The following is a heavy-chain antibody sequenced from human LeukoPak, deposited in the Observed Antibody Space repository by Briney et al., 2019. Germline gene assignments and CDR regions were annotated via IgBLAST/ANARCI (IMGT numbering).Heavy chain of an antibody. V-gene: IGHV4-61*05. CDR3: ARGFGDSNDY. J-gene: IGHJ4*02. Sequence: PSETLSLTCTVSGTSIRSSSMYWGWIRQPPGKGLEWIGYIYYSGSTNYNPSLKSRVTISVDTSKNQFSLKLSSVTAADTAVYYCARGFGDSNDYWGQGTLVTVSS. CDR1: GTSIRSSSMY. D-gene: IGHD2-21*02. CDR2: IYYSGST.